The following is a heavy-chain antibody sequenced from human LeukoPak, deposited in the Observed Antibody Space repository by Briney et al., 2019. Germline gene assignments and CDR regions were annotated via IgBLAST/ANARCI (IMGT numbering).Heavy chain of an antibody. CDR3: ARAHILTGYYMARYYYGMDV. CDR1: GGSISSYY. Sequence: SETLSLTCTVSGGSISSYYWSWIRQPPGKGLEWIGYIYYSGSTNYNPSLKSRVTISVDTSKNQFSLKLSSVTAADTAVYYCARAHILTGYYMARYYYGMDVWGQGTTVTVSS. V-gene: IGHV4-59*12. CDR2: IYYSGST. D-gene: IGHD3-9*01. J-gene: IGHJ6*02.